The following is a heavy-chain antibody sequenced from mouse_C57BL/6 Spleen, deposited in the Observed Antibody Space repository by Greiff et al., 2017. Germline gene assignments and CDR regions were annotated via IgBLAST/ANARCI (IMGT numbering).Heavy chain of an antibody. Sequence: VHLVESGPGLVAPSQSLSITCTVSGFSLTSYAISWVRQPPGKGLEWLGVIWTGGGTNYNSALKSRLSISKDNSKSQVFLKMNSLQTDDTAMYDCARRGLLREGYFDVWGTGTTVTVSS. J-gene: IGHJ1*03. CDR2: IWTGGGT. CDR1: GFSLTSYA. CDR3: ARRGLLREGYFDV. V-gene: IGHV2-9-1*01. D-gene: IGHD1-1*01.